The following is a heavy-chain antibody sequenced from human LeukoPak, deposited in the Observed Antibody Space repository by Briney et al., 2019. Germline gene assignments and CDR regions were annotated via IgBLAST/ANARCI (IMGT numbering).Heavy chain of an antibody. D-gene: IGHD5-12*01. CDR2: IFFSGST. CDR1: GGSISSYSTYY. Sequence: PSETLSLTCTVSGGSISSYSTYYWGWVRQPPGKGLEWIGGIFFSGSTYYSPSLRSRVTISMDTSTNQFSLRLSSVTAADTAVYYCARTRGYSYANDYWGQGILVTVSS. CDR3: ARTRGYSYANDY. V-gene: IGHV4-39*07. J-gene: IGHJ4*02.